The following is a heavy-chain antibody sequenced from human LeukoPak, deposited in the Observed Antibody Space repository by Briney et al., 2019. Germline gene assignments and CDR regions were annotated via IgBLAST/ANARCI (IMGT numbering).Heavy chain of an antibody. Sequence: GGSLRLSCAASGFTFSSYWMSWVRQAPGKGLEWVANIKQDGSEKYYVDSVKGRFTISRDNAKNSLYLQMNSLRAEDTAVYYCARGSSGWYSNDAFDIWGQGTMVTVSS. CDR2: IKQDGSEK. CDR1: GFTFSSYW. CDR3: ARGSSGWYSNDAFDI. D-gene: IGHD6-19*01. V-gene: IGHV3-7*01. J-gene: IGHJ3*02.